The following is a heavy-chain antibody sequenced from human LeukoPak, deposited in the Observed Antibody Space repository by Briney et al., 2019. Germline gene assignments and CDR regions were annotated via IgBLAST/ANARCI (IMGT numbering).Heavy chain of an antibody. CDR1: GGSISSYY. Sequence: PSETLSLTCTVSGGSISSYYWSWIRQPAGKGLEWIGRVYSSGSTNYNPSLKSRVTMSVDTSKNQFSLKLSSVTAADTAVYYCASPGKGYSFGAFDIWGQGTMVTVSS. J-gene: IGHJ3*02. D-gene: IGHD5-18*01. V-gene: IGHV4-4*07. CDR2: VYSSGST. CDR3: ASPGKGYSFGAFDI.